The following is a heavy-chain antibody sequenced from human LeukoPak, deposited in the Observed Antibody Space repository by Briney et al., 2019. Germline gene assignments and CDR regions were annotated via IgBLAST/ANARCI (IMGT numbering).Heavy chain of an antibody. CDR2: INTNTGNP. D-gene: IGHD6-13*01. V-gene: IGHV7-4-1*02. J-gene: IGHJ3*02. CDR3: ARAPVYSSSWYRGEVDI. CDR1: GYTFTSYA. Sequence: ASVKVSCKASGYTFTSYAMNWVRQAPGQGLEWMGWINTNTGNPAYAQGFTGRFVFSLDTSVSTAYLQISSLKAEDTAVYYCARAPVYSSSWYRGEVDIWGQGTMVTVSS.